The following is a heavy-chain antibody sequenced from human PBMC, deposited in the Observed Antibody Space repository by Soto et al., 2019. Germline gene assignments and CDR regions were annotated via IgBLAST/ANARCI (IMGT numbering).Heavy chain of an antibody. CDR3: ARVHSGYDSHYFDY. CDR2: INPNSGGT. D-gene: IGHD5-12*01. V-gene: IGHV1-2*04. Sequence: QVQLVQSGAEVKKPGASVKVSCKASGYTFTGYYMHWVRQAPGQGLEWMGWINPNSGGTNYAQKFQGWITMTRDTSISTAYMELSRPRSDDTAVYYCARVHSGYDSHYFDYWGQGTLVTVSS. CDR1: GYTFTGYY. J-gene: IGHJ4*02.